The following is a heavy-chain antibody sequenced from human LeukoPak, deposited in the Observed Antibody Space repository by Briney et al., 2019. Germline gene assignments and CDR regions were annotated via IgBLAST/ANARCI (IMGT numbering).Heavy chain of an antibody. D-gene: IGHD3-22*01. V-gene: IGHV3-21*04. CDR2: ISSSSSYI. CDR3: AKSMDVVVSDAFDI. CDR1: GFTFSSYS. J-gene: IGHJ3*02. Sequence: GGSLRLSCAASGFTFSSYSMNWVRQAPGKGLEWVSSISSSSSYIYYADSVKGRFTISRDNAKNSLYLQMNSLRAEDTAVYYCAKSMDVVVSDAFDIWGQGTMVTVSS.